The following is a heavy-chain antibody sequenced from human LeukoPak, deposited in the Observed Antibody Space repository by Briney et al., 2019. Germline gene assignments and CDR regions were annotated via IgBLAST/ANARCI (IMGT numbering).Heavy chain of an antibody. Sequence: SLRLSCAASGFTVSSNYMSWVRQAPGKGLEWVGFIRSKAYGGTTEYAASVKGRFTISRDDSKSIAYLQMNSLKTEDTAVYYCTRGRASIVGAIPFDYWGQGTLVTVSS. CDR2: IRSKAYGGTT. D-gene: IGHD1-26*01. CDR3: TRGRASIVGAIPFDY. J-gene: IGHJ4*02. CDR1: GFTVSSNY. V-gene: IGHV3-49*04.